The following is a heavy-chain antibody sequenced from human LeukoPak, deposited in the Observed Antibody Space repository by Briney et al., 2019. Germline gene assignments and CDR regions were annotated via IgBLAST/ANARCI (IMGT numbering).Heavy chain of an antibody. D-gene: IGHD2-15*01. J-gene: IGHJ3*02. Sequence: SETLSLTCSVSGDSISLSFYYWGWIRQPPGKALEWIGSVYYSGTTSYNPSLKSRVTISVGKSKNQFSLKLRSVTAADTAVYYCARKIGGYCSDGSCYSGGAFDIWGQGTMVTVSS. CDR2: VYYSGTT. V-gene: IGHV4-39*07. CDR3: ARKIGGYCSDGSCYSGGAFDI. CDR1: GDSISLSFYY.